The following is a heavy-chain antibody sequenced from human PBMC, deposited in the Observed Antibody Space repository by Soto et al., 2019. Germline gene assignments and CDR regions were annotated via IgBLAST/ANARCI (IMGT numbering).Heavy chain of an antibody. CDR2: IWYDVSNK. Sequence: GGSLRLSCAASGFTFSSYGMHWVRQAPGKGLEWVAVIWYDVSNKYYADPVKGRFTISRDNSKNTLYLQMNSLRAEDTAVYYCAREIAAAGPNWFDPWGQGTVVTVSS. J-gene: IGHJ5*02. CDR1: GFTFSSYG. CDR3: AREIAAAGPNWFDP. D-gene: IGHD6-13*01. V-gene: IGHV3-33*01.